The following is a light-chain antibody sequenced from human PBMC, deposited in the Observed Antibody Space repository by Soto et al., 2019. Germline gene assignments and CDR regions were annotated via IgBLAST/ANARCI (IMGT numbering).Light chain of an antibody. J-gene: IGKJ1*01. CDR1: QSVASSY. Sequence: ENVLTQSPGTVYLSPGERATLSCRASQSVASSYLAWYQQRPGQAPRLLMYGASSRATGIPVRLSGSGSGTDFTLAINSLEPEDFAVYYCQQLTDWPPQWTFGKGTKVDIK. CDR3: QQLTDWPPQWT. V-gene: IGKV3D-20*02. CDR2: GAS.